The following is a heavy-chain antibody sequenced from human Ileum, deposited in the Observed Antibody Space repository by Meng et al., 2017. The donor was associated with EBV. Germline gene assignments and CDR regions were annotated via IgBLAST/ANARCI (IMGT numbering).Heavy chain of an antibody. CDR1: GFTFDDYT. CDR2: ISWNGDRT. V-gene: IGHV3-43*01. J-gene: IGHJ4*02. CDR3: AKDIRATTCCYAGVED. Sequence: EVQLVVSGGVVVQPGXSLRLAGAGSGFTFDDYTMHWVRQAPGEGLEWVSLISWNGDRTHYADSVKGRFTISRDNSKSSLYLQMNSLRTEDSALYYCAKDIRATTCCYAGVEDWGQGTLVTVSS. D-gene: IGHD2-2*01.